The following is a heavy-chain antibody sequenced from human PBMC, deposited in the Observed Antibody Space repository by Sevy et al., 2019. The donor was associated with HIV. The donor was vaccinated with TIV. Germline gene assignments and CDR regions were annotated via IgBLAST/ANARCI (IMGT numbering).Heavy chain of an antibody. J-gene: IGHJ5*02. CDR2: IDRNGSTI. CDR3: ARENTMIEEPGWFDP. V-gene: IGHV3-11*01. D-gene: IGHD3-22*01. Sequence: GGSLRLSCAASGFTFSDYYMSWIRQAPGKGLEWVSYIDRNGSTINYADSVKGRFTISRDNAKKSVYLQINSLRAEDTAVYYCARENTMIEEPGWFDPWGQGTLVTVSS. CDR1: GFTFSDYY.